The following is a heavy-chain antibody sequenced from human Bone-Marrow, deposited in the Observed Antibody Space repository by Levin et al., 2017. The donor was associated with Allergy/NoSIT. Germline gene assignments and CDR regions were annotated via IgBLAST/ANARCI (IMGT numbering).Heavy chain of an antibody. J-gene: IGHJ4*02. CDR3: VGRLNHHRSGLYPHYFDY. V-gene: IGHV3-23*01. D-gene: IGHD2-15*01. Sequence: GGSLRLSCAGSGFIFSKYAMSWVRQAPGKGLEWVSAITHTGDATHYADSVEGRFTISRDNSKNTLSLQMNNLRAEDSGLYYCVGRLNHHRSGLYPHYFDYWGQGTLVTVSS. CDR2: ITHTGDAT. CDR1: GFIFSKYA.